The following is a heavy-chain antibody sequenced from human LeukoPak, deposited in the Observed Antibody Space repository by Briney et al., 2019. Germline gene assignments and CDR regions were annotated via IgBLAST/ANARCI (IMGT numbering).Heavy chain of an antibody. D-gene: IGHD3-3*01. V-gene: IGHV1-8*02. CDR2: MNPNSGNR. J-gene: IGHJ4*02. Sequence: ASVKVSCKASGYIFTNYDINWVRQATGQGLEWMGWMNPNSGNRGYAQRFQGRITMTRNTSISTAYMELRSLRSDDTAVYYCAKGYDFWSGGIDYWGQGTLVTVSS. CDR1: GYIFTNYD. CDR3: AKGYDFWSGGIDY.